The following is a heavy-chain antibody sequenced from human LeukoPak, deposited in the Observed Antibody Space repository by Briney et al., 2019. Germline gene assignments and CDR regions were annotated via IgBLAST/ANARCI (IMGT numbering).Heavy chain of an antibody. CDR1: GFTFSIFA. CDR2: ISGSGGST. J-gene: IGHJ4*02. CDR3: AKEEDGDYVLYYFDY. D-gene: IGHD4-17*01. V-gene: IGHV3-23*01. Sequence: PGGSLRLSCAASGFTFSIFAMSWVRQAPGKGLEWVSAISGSGGSTYYADSVKGRFTISRDNSKNTLYLQMNSLRAEDTAVYYCAKEEDGDYVLYYFDYWGQGTLVTVSS.